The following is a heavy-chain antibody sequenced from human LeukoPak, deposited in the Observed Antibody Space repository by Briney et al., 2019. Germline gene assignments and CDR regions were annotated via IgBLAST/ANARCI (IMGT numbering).Heavy chain of an antibody. CDR1: GGSFSVYY. Sequence: PSETLSLTCAVYGGSFSVYYWSWIRQPPGKGLEWIGEINHSGSTNYNPSLKSRVTISVDTSKNQFSLKLSSVTAADTAVYYCARGRPNYYFDYWGQGTLVTVSS. CDR2: INHSGST. V-gene: IGHV4-34*01. J-gene: IGHJ4*02. CDR3: ARGRPNYYFDY.